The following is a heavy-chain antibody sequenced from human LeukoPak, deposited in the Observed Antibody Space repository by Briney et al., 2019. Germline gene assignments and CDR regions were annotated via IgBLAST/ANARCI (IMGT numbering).Heavy chain of an antibody. J-gene: IGHJ4*02. Sequence: GGSLRLSCAASGFSFSSNYMSWVRQAPGKGLEWVSVIYSGDNTYYADSVKGRFTISRDNSKNTLYLQMNSLRAEDTAVYYCARGAIVGATTPFDCWGQGTLVTVSS. CDR2: IYSGDNT. CDR3: ARGAIVGATTPFDC. D-gene: IGHD1-26*01. CDR1: GFSFSSNY. V-gene: IGHV3-66*02.